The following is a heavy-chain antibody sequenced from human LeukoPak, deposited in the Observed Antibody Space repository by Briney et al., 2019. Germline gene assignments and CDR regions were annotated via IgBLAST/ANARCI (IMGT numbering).Heavy chain of an antibody. V-gene: IGHV4-34*01. J-gene: IGHJ6*03. CDR1: GGSFSGYY. CDR3: ARGCRGYSYVYARYYCYMDV. Sequence: SETLSLTCAVYGGSFSGYYWSWIRQPPGKGLEWIGEINHSGSTNYNPSLKSRVTISVDTSKNQFSLKLSSVTAADTAVYYCARGCRGYSYVYARYYCYMDVWGKGTTVTVSS. CDR2: INHSGST. D-gene: IGHD5-18*01.